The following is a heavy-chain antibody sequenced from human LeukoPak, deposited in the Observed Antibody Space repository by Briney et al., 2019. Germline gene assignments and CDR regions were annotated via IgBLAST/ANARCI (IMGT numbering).Heavy chain of an antibody. CDR2: MNPNSGNT. V-gene: IGHV1-8*02. J-gene: IGHJ4*02. D-gene: IGHD6-25*01. CDR3: SRGPQSSGWLDY. Sequence: GASVTVSCNASGYTFTSYDINWVRQATGQGLEWMGWMNPNSGNTGNAQKFQGRVTITRNTSISTAYMELNSLRSEATDVYYCSRGPQSSGWLDYWGQGTLVTVSS. CDR1: GYTFTSYD.